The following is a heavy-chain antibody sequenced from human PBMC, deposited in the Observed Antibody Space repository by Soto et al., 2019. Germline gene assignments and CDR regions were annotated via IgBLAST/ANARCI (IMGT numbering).Heavy chain of an antibody. V-gene: IGHV3-33*01. J-gene: IGHJ2*01. CDR2: IWYDGTNK. CDR3: ARVPGYSSGWYWYFDL. D-gene: IGHD6-19*01. CDR1: GFTFSSYG. Sequence: QVQLVESGGGVVQPGRSLRLSCAASGFTFSSYGMHWVRQAPGKGLEWVAVIWYDGTNKFYADSVKGRFTISRDNSKNRLYLQMNSLRAEDTAVYYCARVPGYSSGWYWYFDLWGRGTLVTVSS.